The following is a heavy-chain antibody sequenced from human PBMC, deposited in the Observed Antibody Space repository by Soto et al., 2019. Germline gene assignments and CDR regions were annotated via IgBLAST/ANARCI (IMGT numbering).Heavy chain of an antibody. CDR1: GYFFNTYW. D-gene: IGHD3-22*01. Sequence: PGESLKISCKASGYFFNTYWIGWVRQTGKGLEWIGMIYPGDSDTRYSPSFQGQVTISVDKSISTTYLQWSSLRASDTAMYYCAKLAYYYDSIGFYTPSSWGQGTLVTVPQ. J-gene: IGHJ4*02. V-gene: IGHV5-51*01. CDR2: IYPGDSDT. CDR3: AKLAYYYDSIGFYTPSS.